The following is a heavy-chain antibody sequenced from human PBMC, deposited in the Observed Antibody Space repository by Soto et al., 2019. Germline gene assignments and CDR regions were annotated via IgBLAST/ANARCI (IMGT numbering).Heavy chain of an antibody. Sequence: SETLSLTCTVSGGSISSSSYYWGWIRQPPGKGLEWIGSIYYSGSTYCNPSLKSRVTISVDTSKNQFSLKLSSVTAADTAVYYCARRVVVVPAAINYFDYWGQGTLVTVSS. CDR2: IYYSGST. J-gene: IGHJ4*02. CDR3: ARRVVVVPAAINYFDY. CDR1: GGSISSSSYY. V-gene: IGHV4-39*01. D-gene: IGHD2-2*01.